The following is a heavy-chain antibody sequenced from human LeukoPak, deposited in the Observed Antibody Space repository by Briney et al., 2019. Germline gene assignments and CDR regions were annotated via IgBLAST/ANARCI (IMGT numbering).Heavy chain of an antibody. CDR2: INPNSGGT. Sequence: ASVKVSCKASGYTFTGYYMHWVRQAPGQGLEWMGWINPNSGGTNYAQKFQGRVTMTTDTSTSTAYMELRSLRSDDTAVYYCARAGYYDILTGYLVEGDFDYWGQGTLVTVSS. V-gene: IGHV1-2*02. CDR3: ARAGYYDILTGYLVEGDFDY. J-gene: IGHJ4*02. CDR1: GYTFTGYY. D-gene: IGHD3-9*01.